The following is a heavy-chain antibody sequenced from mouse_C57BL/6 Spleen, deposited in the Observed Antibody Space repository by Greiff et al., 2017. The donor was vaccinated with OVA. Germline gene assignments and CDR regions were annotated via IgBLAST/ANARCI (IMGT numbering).Heavy chain of an antibody. Sequence: EVKLMESGGGLVKPGGSLKLSCAASGFTFSDYGMHWVRQAPEKGLEWVAYISRGSSTIYYADTVKGRFTIARDNAKNTLFLQMTSLRSEDTAMYYCARGLLLYAMDYWGQGTSVTVSS. CDR2: ISRGSSTI. D-gene: IGHD1-1*01. J-gene: IGHJ4*01. CDR1: GFTFSDYG. V-gene: IGHV5-17*01. CDR3: ARGLLLYAMDY.